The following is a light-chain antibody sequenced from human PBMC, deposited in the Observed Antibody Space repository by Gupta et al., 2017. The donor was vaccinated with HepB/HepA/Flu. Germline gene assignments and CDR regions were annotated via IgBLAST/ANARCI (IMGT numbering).Light chain of an antibody. CDR2: EDS. V-gene: IGLV3-1*01. J-gene: IGLJ2*01. Sequence: SYDLTQPPSLSVSPGQTASITCSGDKLGNKYTSWYQHRPGQSPVAVIYEDSKRPSGIPERFSGSNSANTATLTIPGTQALDYAYYSCQEWDSNTWIFGGGTKLTVL. CDR1: KLGNKY. CDR3: QEWDSNTWI.